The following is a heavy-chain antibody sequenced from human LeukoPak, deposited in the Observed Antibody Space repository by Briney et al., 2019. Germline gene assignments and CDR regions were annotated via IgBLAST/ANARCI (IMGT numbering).Heavy chain of an antibody. J-gene: IGHJ6*03. D-gene: IGHD3-3*01. CDR3: ARSSDYDFWSGYYSPPYYYYYMDV. Sequence: ASVKVSCKASGGTFSSYAISWVRQAPGQGLEWMGGIIPIFGTANYAQKFLGRVTITTDESTSTAYMELSSLRSEDTAVYYCARSSDYDFWSGYYSPPYYYYYMDVWGKGTTVTVSS. V-gene: IGHV1-69*05. CDR2: IIPIFGTA. CDR1: GGTFSSYA.